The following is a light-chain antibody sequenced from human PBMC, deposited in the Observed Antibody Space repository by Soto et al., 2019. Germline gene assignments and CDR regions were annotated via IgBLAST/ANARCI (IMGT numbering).Light chain of an antibody. CDR1: QSVSSY. CDR3: QQRSNWPPGVT. V-gene: IGKV3-11*01. Sequence: EIVLTQSPATLSLSPGERATLSCRASQSVSSYLDWYQQKPGQAPRLLIYDASNRATGIPARFSGSGSGTDFTLTISSLEPEDFAVYYCQQRSNWPPGVTFGPGTKVDIK. J-gene: IGKJ3*01. CDR2: DAS.